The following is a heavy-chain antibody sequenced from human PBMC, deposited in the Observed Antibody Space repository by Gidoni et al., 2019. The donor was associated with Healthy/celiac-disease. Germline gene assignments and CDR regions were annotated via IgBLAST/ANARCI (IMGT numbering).Heavy chain of an antibody. CDR3: AKGSGGSCRAGWFDP. CDR1: GFTFSSYG. Sequence: QVQLVESGGGVVQPGRSLRLSCAASGFTFSSYGMHWVRQAPGKGLEWVAVISYDGSNKYYADSVKGRFTISRDNSKNTLYLQMNSLRAEDTAVYYCAKGSGGSCRAGWFDPWGQGTLVTVSS. D-gene: IGHD2-15*01. J-gene: IGHJ5*02. CDR2: ISYDGSNK. V-gene: IGHV3-30*18.